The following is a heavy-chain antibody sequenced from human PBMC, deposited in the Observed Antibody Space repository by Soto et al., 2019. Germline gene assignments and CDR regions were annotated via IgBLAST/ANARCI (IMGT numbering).Heavy chain of an antibody. V-gene: IGHV3-23*01. Sequence: EVQLMESGGGLVQPGGSLRLSCAASGFTFSSYAMSWVHQAQGKGLEWVSVITGSGSTTYYADSVKGRFAISRDNTKNTQYLKKNTLRAEDTAVYYCARRGGDLGYWGQGTLVNVYS. D-gene: IGHD3-16*01. CDR3: ARRGGDLGY. J-gene: IGHJ4*02. CDR2: ITGSGSTT. CDR1: GFTFSSYA.